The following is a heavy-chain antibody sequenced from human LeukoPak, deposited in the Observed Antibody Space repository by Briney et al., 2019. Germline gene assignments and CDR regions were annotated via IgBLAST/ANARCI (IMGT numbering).Heavy chain of an antibody. CDR2: IRVYNDNT. D-gene: IGHD4-17*01. CDR1: GYTFNTCG. Sequence: GASVKASCKTSGYTFNTCGITWGRRAPGHGLEWMGWIRVYNDNTNYAQSLQGRVTMTTDTSTSTAYMELRSLRSDDTAVYYCARGKSVTTLLNWFDPWGQGTLVIVSS. J-gene: IGHJ5*02. CDR3: ARGKSVTTLLNWFDP. V-gene: IGHV1-18*01.